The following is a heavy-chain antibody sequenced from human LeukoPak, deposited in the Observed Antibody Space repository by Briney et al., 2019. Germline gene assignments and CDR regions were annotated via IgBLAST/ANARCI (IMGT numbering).Heavy chain of an antibody. CDR2: IIPIFGTA. CDR1: GGTFSSYA. J-gene: IGHJ4*02. Sequence: SVKVSCKASGGTFSSYAISWVRQAPGQGLEWMGGIIPIFGTANYAQKFQGRVTITADESTSTAYMELSSLRSEDTAVYYCARVAQHYYDSSGYDYWGQGTLVTVSS. CDR3: ARVAQHYYDSSGYDY. V-gene: IGHV1-69*13. D-gene: IGHD3-22*01.